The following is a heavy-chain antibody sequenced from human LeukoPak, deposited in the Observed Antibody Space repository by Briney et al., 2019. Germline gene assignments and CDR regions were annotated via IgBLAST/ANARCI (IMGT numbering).Heavy chain of an antibody. CDR3: AGWLPPNWFDP. CDR2: IYYSGST. CDR1: GGSISSYY. D-gene: IGHD6-19*01. Sequence: SETLSLTCTVSGGSISSYYWSWIRQPPGKGLEWIGYIYYSGSTNYNPSLKSRVTISVDKSKNQFSLKLSSVTAADTAVYYCAGWLPPNWFDPWGQGTLVTVSS. V-gene: IGHV4-59*12. J-gene: IGHJ5*02.